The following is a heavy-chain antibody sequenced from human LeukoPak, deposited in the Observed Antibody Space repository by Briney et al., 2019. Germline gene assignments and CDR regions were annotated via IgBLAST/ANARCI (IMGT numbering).Heavy chain of an antibody. J-gene: IGHJ4*02. CDR2: ISYDGSNK. CDR3: VKGGRNIAATIGDINLDY. D-gene: IGHD5-12*01. CDR1: GFTFSSYA. V-gene: IGHV3-30*14. Sequence: GGFLRLSCAASGFTFSSYAMHWVRQAPGKGLEWVAVISYDGSNKYYADSVKGRFTISRDNSKNTLYLQMSSLRAEDTAVYYCVKGGRNIAATIGDINLDYWGQGTLVTVSS.